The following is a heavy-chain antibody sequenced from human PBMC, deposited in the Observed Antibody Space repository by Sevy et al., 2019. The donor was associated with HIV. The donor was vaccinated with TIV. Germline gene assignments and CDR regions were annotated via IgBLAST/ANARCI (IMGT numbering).Heavy chain of an antibody. CDR2: IWSDGAYK. D-gene: IGHD3-22*01. V-gene: IGHV3-33*01. Sequence: GGSLRLSCAAAGFTFSSYAMHWVRQAPGKGLEWVAIIWSDGAYKYHGDSVKGRFTVSRDNSKNTRYLQMNNLRVEDTAVYYCARGGYYYDSAAYYAFDSWGQGTLVTVSS. J-gene: IGHJ4*02. CDR1: GFTFSSYA. CDR3: ARGGYYYDSAAYYAFDS.